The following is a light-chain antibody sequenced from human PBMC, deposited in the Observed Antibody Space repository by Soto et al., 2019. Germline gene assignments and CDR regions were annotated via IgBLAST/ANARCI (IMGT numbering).Light chain of an antibody. V-gene: IGLV1-44*01. J-gene: IGLJ1*01. CDR1: RSDIGSNF. CDR3: AAWDDSLTGPV. Sequence: QSVLGQPPWASGSPALTVITSCSGSRSDIGSNFVNWYQHLPGTAPKLLIYNSNQRPSGVPDRFSGSKSGTSASLAISGLQSEDEADYYCAAWDDSLTGPVFGTGTKV. CDR2: NSN.